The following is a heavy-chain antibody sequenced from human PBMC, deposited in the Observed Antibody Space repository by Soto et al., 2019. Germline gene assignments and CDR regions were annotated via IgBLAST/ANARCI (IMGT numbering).Heavy chain of an antibody. J-gene: IGHJ6*02. CDR3: ARVNDFWSGYYALYYYYYGMDV. Sequence: SVKVSCKASGGTFSSYAISWVRQAPGQGLEWMGGIIPIFGTANYAQKFQGRVTITADESTSTAYMELSSLRSEDTAVYYCARVNDFWSGYYALYYYYYGMDVWGQGTTVTVSS. V-gene: IGHV1-69*13. CDR2: IIPIFGTA. CDR1: GGTFSSYA. D-gene: IGHD3-3*01.